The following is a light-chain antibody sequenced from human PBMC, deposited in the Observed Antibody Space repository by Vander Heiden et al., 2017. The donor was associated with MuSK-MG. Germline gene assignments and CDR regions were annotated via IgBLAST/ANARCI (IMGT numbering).Light chain of an antibody. Sequence: QSVLTQPPSVSGAPGPRVINSGTWSSANIGAGYDVNWDQQLTGTAPKRIIVVNSNRPSGVPERFAGAKSGTSASTATTGLQADEEADYYCQYPDSILSGLVFGGGTKLTVL. J-gene: IGLJ3*02. V-gene: IGLV1-40*01. CDR2: VNS. CDR1: SANIGAGYD. CDR3: QYPDSILSGLV.